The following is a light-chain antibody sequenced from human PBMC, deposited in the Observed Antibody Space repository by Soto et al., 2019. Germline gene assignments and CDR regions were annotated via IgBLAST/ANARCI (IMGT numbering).Light chain of an antibody. Sequence: DLQMAQYPSSLSASVGDRVTITCRASQSIRRYLNWYQQKPGKAPKVLIYAASNLQSGVPSRFSGSGSGTDFTLTISSLQPEDFATYYCQQSSTIPITFGQGTRPEIK. CDR2: AAS. J-gene: IGKJ5*01. V-gene: IGKV1-39*01. CDR1: QSIRRY. CDR3: QQSSTIPIT.